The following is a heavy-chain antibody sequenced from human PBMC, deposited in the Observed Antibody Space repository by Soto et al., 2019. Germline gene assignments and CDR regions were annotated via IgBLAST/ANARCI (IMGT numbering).Heavy chain of an antibody. CDR2: INPSGGST. V-gene: IGHV1-46*01. J-gene: IGHJ6*02. D-gene: IGHD1-7*01. CDR1: GYTFTSYY. CDR3: ARGGGITGTTWLAYYYGMDV. Sequence: AASVKVSCKASGYTFTSYYMHWVRQAPGQGLEWMGIINPSGGSTSYAQKFQGRVTMTRDTSTSTVYMELSSLRSEDTAVYYCARGGGITGTTWLAYYYGMDVWGQGTTVTVSS.